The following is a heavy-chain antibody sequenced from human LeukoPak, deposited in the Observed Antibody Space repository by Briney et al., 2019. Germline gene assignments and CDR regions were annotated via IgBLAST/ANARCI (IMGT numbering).Heavy chain of an antibody. CDR1: GFTFSSYW. CDR2: ISGSGGST. CDR3: AKRGGSSSWYSNWFDP. J-gene: IGHJ5*02. V-gene: IGHV3-23*01. D-gene: IGHD6-13*01. Sequence: QPGGSLRLSCAASGFTFSSYWMSWVRQAPGKGLEWVSAISGSGGSTYYADSVKGRFTISRDNSKNTLYLQMNSLRAEDTAVYYCAKRGGSSSWYSNWFDPWGQGTLVTVSS.